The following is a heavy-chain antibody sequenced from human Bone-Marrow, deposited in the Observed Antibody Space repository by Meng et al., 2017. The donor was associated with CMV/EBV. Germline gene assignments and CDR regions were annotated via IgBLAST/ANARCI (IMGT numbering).Heavy chain of an antibody. D-gene: IGHD6-6*01. CDR1: GGSFSSYY. V-gene: IGHV4-34*01. Sequence: SETLSLTCAVYGGSFSSYYWSWIRQPPGKGLEWIGEINHSGSTNYNPSLKSRVTISVDTSKNQFSLKLSSVTAADTAVYYCARGSGIAARPNPSGGMDVWGQGTTVTVSS. CDR3: ARGSGIAARPNPSGGMDV. J-gene: IGHJ6*02. CDR2: INHSGST.